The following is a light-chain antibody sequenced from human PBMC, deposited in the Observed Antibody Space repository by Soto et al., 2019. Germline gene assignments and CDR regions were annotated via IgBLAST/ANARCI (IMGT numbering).Light chain of an antibody. CDR2: GAS. V-gene: IGKV3-15*01. Sequence: EIVMTQSPATLSVSPGERATLSCRASQSVSSNLAWYQQKPDQAPRLLIYGASTRATGIPARFSGSGSGTEFTLTISSLQSEDFAVYYCQQYNNWPLFCQGTKLEIK. CDR3: QQYNNWPL. CDR1: QSVSSN. J-gene: IGKJ2*01.